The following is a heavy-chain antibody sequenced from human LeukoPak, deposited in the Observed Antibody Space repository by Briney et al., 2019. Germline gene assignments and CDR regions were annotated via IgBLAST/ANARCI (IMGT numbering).Heavy chain of an antibody. D-gene: IGHD6-19*01. J-gene: IGHJ6*02. V-gene: IGHV4-59*01. Sequence: PSETLSLTCTVSGGSISGYYWNLIRQPPGKGLEWIGYSYHRGSYSYNPSLKSRVTISLDMSKSQFSLKLSSVTAADTAVYFCAKNRGWYAMDVWGQGTAVTVSS. CDR3: AKNRGWYAMDV. CDR2: SYHRGSY. CDR1: GGSISGYY.